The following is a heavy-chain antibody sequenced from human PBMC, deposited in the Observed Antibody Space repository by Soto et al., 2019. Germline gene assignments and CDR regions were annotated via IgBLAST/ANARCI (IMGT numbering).Heavy chain of an antibody. D-gene: IGHD3-9*01. CDR3: EKDRAIRPGSALDC. V-gene: IGHV3-23*01. J-gene: IGHJ4*02. CDR2: ISGSGGST. CDR1: VFTFSSYS. Sequence: GGSLRFSCAASVFTFSSYSMSWVRQAPGKGLECVSAISGSGGSTYYADSVKGRFNISRDNSKHTLYLRMNSLRAQDTAVFYCEKDRAIRPGSALDCWGQGTQVTVSS.